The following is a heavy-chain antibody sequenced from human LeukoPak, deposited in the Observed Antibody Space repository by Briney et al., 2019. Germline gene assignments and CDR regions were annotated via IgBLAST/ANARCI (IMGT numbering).Heavy chain of an antibody. CDR3: TRATSVVVPAADHYYYGMDV. D-gene: IGHD2-2*01. CDR1: GDTFTGYY. J-gene: IGHJ6*02. Sequence: DSVKVSCKVSGDTFTGYYMHWVRQAPGQGLEWMGWINPNSGGTDYAQKFQGRVTMTRDTSLSTAYMELSRLRSDDTAVYYCTRATSVVVPAADHYYYGMDVWGQGTTVTVSS. V-gene: IGHV1-2*02. CDR2: INPNSGGT.